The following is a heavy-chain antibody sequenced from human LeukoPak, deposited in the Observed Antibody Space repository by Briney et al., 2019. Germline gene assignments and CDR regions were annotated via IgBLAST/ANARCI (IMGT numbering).Heavy chain of an antibody. Sequence: PGVSLRLSCAASGFTFSSYGMHWVRQGQGRGLERVAFIRYDGSNRNYADSVKGRFTISRDNSENTLYLQMNSLRTEDTAVYYCASRHSSGWYLFYYWGQGTLVTVSS. D-gene: IGHD6-19*01. CDR2: IRYDGSNR. J-gene: IGHJ4*02. CDR3: ASRHSSGWYLFYY. V-gene: IGHV3-30*02. CDR1: GFTFSSYG.